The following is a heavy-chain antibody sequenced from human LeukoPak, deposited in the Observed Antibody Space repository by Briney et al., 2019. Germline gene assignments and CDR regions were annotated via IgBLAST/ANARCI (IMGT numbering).Heavy chain of an antibody. J-gene: IGHJ5*02. Sequence: ASVKVSCKASGYTFTNYYIHWVRQAPGQGLECMGIINPSGGSTSYAQKFRGRVTMTRDMSTSTVYMELSSLGSEHTAVYYCARGGVGATTYVWFDPWGQGTLVTVSS. V-gene: IGHV1-46*01. CDR1: GYTFTNYY. D-gene: IGHD1-26*01. CDR2: INPSGGST. CDR3: ARGGVGATTYVWFDP.